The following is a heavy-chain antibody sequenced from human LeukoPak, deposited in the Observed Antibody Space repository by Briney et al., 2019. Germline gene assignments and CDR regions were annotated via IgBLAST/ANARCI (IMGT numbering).Heavy chain of an antibody. D-gene: IGHD5-24*01. Sequence: GGSLRLSCAASGFTFSSYSMNWVRQAPGKGLEWVSSISSSSSYIYYADSVKGRFTISRDNAKNSLYLQMNSLRAEGTAVYYCARSLDMATINWFDPWGQGTLVTVSS. V-gene: IGHV3-21*01. CDR3: ARSLDMATINWFDP. J-gene: IGHJ5*02. CDR1: GFTFSSYS. CDR2: ISSSSSYI.